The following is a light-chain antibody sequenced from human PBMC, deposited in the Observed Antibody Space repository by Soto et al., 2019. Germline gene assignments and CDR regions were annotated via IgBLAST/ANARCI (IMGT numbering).Light chain of an antibody. Sequence: QAVVTQAPSLTVSPGGTVTLTCASSTSAVTSGYYPSWFQQKPGKAPRPLIYSTTNKHSWTPGRFSGSLLGGTAALTLSGVEAEDDDDYCRLFDYGDAWVFGGGTKLTVL. V-gene: IGLV7-43*01. CDR2: STT. CDR1: TSAVTSGYY. J-gene: IGLJ3*02. CDR3: LFDYGDAWV.